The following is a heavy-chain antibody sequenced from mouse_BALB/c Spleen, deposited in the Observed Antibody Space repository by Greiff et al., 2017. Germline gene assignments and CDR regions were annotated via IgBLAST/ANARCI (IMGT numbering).Heavy chain of an antibody. CDR3: AREGYGSDYYAMDY. J-gene: IGHJ4*01. CDR2: ISSGGST. CDR1: GFTFSSYA. V-gene: IGHV5-6-5*01. Sequence: EVKLMESGGGLVKPGGSLKLSCAASGFTFSSYAMSWVRQTPEKRLEWVASISSGGSTYYPDSVKGRFTISRDNARNILYLQMSSLRSEDTAMYYCAREGYGSDYYAMDYWGQGTSVTVSS. D-gene: IGHD1-1*01.